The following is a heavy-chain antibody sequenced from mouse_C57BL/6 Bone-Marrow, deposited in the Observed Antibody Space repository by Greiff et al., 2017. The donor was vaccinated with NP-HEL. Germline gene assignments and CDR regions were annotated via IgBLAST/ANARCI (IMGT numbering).Heavy chain of an antibody. J-gene: IGHJ4*01. V-gene: IGHV10-1*01. CDR1: GFSFNTYA. CDR3: VRHRIYYDYDDYAMGY. Sequence: EVHLVESGGGLVQPKGSLKLSCAASGFSFNTYAMNWVRQAPGKGLEWVARIRSKSNNYATDYADSVKDRFTISRDDSESMLYLQMNNLKTEDTAMYYCVRHRIYYDYDDYAMGYWGQGTSVTVSS. CDR2: IRSKSNNYAT. D-gene: IGHD2-4*01.